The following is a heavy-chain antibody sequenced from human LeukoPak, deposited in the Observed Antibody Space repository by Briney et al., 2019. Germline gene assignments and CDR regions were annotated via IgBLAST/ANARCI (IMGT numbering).Heavy chain of an antibody. CDR1: GFTFSSYW. CDR2: IKQDGSEK. J-gene: IGHJ3*02. D-gene: IGHD1-14*01. V-gene: IGHV3-7*03. CDR3: AKPARTDAFDI. Sequence: GGSLRLSCAASGFTFSSYWMSWVRQAPGKGLEWVANIKQDGSEKYYVDSVKGRFTISRDNAKNSLYLQMNSLRAEDTAVYYCAKPARTDAFDIWGQGTMVTVSS.